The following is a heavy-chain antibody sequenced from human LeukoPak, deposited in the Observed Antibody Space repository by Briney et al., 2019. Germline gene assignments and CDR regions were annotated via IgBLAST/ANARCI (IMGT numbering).Heavy chain of an antibody. Sequence: GGSLRLSCAASGFTFSSYWMHWVRQAPGKGLVWVSRINTDGSSTSYADSVKGRFTISRDNAKNTLYLQVNSLRAEDTAVYYCAKGETVTTTSFDYWGQGTLVTVSS. J-gene: IGHJ4*02. CDR3: AKGETVTTTSFDY. CDR1: GFTFSSYW. V-gene: IGHV3-74*01. D-gene: IGHD4-17*01. CDR2: INTDGSST.